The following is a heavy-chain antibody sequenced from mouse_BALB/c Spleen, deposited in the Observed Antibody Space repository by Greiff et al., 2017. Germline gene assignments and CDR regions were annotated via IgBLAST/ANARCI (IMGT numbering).Heavy chain of an antibody. CDR3: ARGYYGSRFAY. V-gene: IGHV3-2*02. CDR2: ISYSGST. D-gene: IGHD1-1*01. Sequence: EVQRVESGPGLVKPSQSLSLTCTVTGYSITSDYAWNWIRQFPGNKLEWMGYISYSGSTSYNPSLKSRISITRDTSKNQFFLQLNSVTTEDTATYYCARGYYGSRFAYWGQGTLVTVSA. J-gene: IGHJ3*01. CDR1: GYSITSDYA.